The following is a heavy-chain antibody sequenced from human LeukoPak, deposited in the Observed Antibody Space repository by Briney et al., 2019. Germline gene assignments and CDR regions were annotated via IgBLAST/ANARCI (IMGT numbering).Heavy chain of an antibody. CDR3: ARGSTTGTTFDY. D-gene: IGHD1-1*01. J-gene: IGHJ4*02. CDR2: IIPIFGTA. Sequence: SVKVSCKASGGTFSSYAISWVRQAPGHGLEWMGGIIPIFGTANYAQKFQGRVTITADESTSTAYMELSSLRSEDTAVYYCARGSTTGTTFDYWGQGTLVTVSS. CDR1: GGTFSSYA. V-gene: IGHV1-69*13.